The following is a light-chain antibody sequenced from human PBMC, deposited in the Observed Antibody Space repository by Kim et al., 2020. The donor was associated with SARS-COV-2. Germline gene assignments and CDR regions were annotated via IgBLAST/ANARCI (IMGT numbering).Light chain of an antibody. CDR1: QGIRND. CDR3: QQDYDYPLT. Sequence: AIQMTQSPSSLSASVGDRVTITCRASQGIRNDLGWYQQKPGRAPNLLIYATSTLQSGVPSRFSGSGSGTDFTLTISSLQPEDVATYYRQQDYDYPLTFGGGTKVDIK. J-gene: IGKJ4*01. V-gene: IGKV1-6*01. CDR2: ATS.